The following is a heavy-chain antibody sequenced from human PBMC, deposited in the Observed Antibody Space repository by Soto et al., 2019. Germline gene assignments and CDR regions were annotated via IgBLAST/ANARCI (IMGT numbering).Heavy chain of an antibody. J-gene: IGHJ5*02. V-gene: IGHV4-31*03. CDR1: GGSISSGGYY. D-gene: IGHD2-2*01. Sequence: ASETLSLTCTVSGGSISSGGYYWSWIRQHPGKGLEWIGYIYYSGSTYYKPSLKSRVTISVDTSKNQFSLKLSSVTAADTALYYCARARMTLVVPAAIVGFDPWGQGTLVTVSS. CDR2: IYYSGST. CDR3: ARARMTLVVPAAIVGFDP.